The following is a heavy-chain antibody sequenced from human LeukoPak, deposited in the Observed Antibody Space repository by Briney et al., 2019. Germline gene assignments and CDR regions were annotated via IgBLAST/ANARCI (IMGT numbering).Heavy chain of an antibody. Sequence: ASAKVSCKASGYTFTSYDINWVRQATGQGLEWMGWMNPNSGNTGYAQKFQGRVTMTRNTSISTAYMELSSLRSEDTAVYYCARGHRSAVANDYWGQGTLVTVSS. V-gene: IGHV1-8*01. CDR3: ARGHRSAVANDY. CDR1: GYTFTSYD. J-gene: IGHJ4*02. D-gene: IGHD2-21*01. CDR2: MNPNSGNT.